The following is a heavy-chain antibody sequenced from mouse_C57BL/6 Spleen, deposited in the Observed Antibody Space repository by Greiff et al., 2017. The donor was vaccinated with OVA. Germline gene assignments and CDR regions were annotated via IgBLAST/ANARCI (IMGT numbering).Heavy chain of an antibody. Sequence: QVQLQQSGPELVKPGASVKISCKASGYAFSSSWMNWVKQRPGKGLEWIGRIYPGDGDTNYNGKFKGKATLTADKSSSTAYMQLSSLTSEDSAVYFCAREGGNYGNHFDYWGQGTTLTGSS. CDR2: IYPGDGDT. J-gene: IGHJ2*01. V-gene: IGHV1-82*01. CDR3: AREGGNYGNHFDY. D-gene: IGHD2-1*01. CDR1: GYAFSSSW.